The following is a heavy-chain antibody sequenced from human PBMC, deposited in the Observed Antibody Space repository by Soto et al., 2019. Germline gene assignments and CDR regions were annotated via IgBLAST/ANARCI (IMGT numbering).Heavy chain of an antibody. CDR3: ARSGIAARPDRRYNWFDP. J-gene: IGHJ5*02. V-gene: IGHV4-59*12. CDR2: LDYSGTT. D-gene: IGHD6-6*01. Sequence: SETLSLTCTVSGGSISSYYWNWIRQSPGKGLEWIASLDYSGTTNYSPSPKSRVTISVDTSKNQFSLKLSSVTAADTAVYYCARSGIAARPDRRYNWFDPWGQGTLVTVSS. CDR1: GGSISSYY.